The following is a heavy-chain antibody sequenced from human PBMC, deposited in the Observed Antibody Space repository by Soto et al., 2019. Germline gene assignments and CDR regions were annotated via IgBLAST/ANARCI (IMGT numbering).Heavy chain of an antibody. CDR3: ARDGPIQQLGQSYQF. D-gene: IGHD4-4*01. CDR2: INQGGTER. V-gene: IGHV3-7*01. Sequence: GGSLRLSCAASGFPFTVFWMSWVRQVPGKGLEWVAMINQGGTERYYVDSVKGRFTISRDNAANLVYLQMDSLRGEDTAVYYCARDGPIQQLGQSYQFWGQGTLVTVSS. J-gene: IGHJ1*01. CDR1: GFPFTVFW.